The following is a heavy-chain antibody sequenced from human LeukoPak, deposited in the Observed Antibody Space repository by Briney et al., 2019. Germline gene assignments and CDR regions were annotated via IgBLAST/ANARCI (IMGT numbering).Heavy chain of an antibody. Sequence: GRSLRLSCAASGFTFSSYGMHWVRQAPGKGLEWVAVIWYDGSNKYYADSVKGRFAISRDNSKSTLYLQMNSLRAEDTAVYYCAKDFGRNLGGPGYWGRGTRVTVSS. CDR3: AKDFGRNLGGPGY. D-gene: IGHD3-10*01. J-gene: IGHJ4*02. CDR2: IWYDGSNK. V-gene: IGHV3-33*06. CDR1: GFTFSSYG.